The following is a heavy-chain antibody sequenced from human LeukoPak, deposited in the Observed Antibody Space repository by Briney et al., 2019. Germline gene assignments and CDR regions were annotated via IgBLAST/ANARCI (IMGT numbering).Heavy chain of an antibody. CDR1: GGSISSYY. CDR2: IYYSGST. Sequence: SETLSLTCTVSGGSISSYYWSWIRQPPGKGLEWIGYIYYSGSTNYNPSLKSRVTISVDTSKNQFSLKLSSVTAADTAVYYCARGSRYDFWSGYHTDTTASDAFDIWGQGTMLTVSS. CDR3: ARGSRYDFWSGYHTDTTASDAFDI. D-gene: IGHD3-3*01. V-gene: IGHV4-59*01. J-gene: IGHJ3*02.